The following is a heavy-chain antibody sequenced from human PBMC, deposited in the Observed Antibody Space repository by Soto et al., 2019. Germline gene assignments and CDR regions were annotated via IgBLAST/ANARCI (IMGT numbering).Heavy chain of an antibody. CDR2: IYWDDDK. CDR3: AHRTTTVTWWFDP. D-gene: IGHD4-17*01. J-gene: IGHJ5*02. CDR1: GFSLTTSGVG. V-gene: IGHV2-5*02. Sequence: QITLKESGPTLGKPTQTLTLPCTFSGFSLTTSGVGVGWVRQPPGKALEGLSLIYWDDDKRYSPSLKSRLTNTKDTSKNQVVNTMSNMDPADTATYFCAHRTTTVTWWFDPWGQGTLVTVSS.